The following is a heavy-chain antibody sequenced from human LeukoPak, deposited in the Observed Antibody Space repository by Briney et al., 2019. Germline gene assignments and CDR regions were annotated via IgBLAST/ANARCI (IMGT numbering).Heavy chain of an antibody. Sequence: GGSPRLSCEASGFTFGSYAMYWVCQAPGKGLEWVSVIYSGGSTYYADSVKGRFTISRDNSKNTLYLQMNSLRAEDTAVYYCANSYSGSYQLDYWGQGTLVTVSS. CDR3: ANSYSGSYQLDY. CDR1: GFTFGSYA. V-gene: IGHV3-66*02. CDR2: IYSGGST. D-gene: IGHD1-26*01. J-gene: IGHJ4*02.